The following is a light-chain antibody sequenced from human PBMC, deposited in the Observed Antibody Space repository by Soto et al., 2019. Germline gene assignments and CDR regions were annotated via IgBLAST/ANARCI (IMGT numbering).Light chain of an antibody. CDR1: SSDIGGYTF. J-gene: IGLJ2*01. Sequence: QSVLTQPASVSGSPGQSITISCTGTSSDIGGYTFVSWYQQHPGKAPKLLIYEVSKGPSGVSTRFSGSKSGNTASLTISGLQAEDEADYFCSSYTTTSTVIFGGGTKLTVL. V-gene: IGLV2-14*01. CDR2: EVS. CDR3: SSYTTTSTVI.